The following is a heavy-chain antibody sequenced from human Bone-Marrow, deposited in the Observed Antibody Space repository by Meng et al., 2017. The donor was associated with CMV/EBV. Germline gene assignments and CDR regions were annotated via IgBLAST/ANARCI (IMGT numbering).Heavy chain of an antibody. Sequence: ASVKVSCKASGYTFTSYDINWVRQATGQGLEWMGWMNPNSGNTGYAQKFQGRVTITRNTSISTAYMELSSLRSEDTAVYYCARGYSRSWPYQTYYHYGMDVWGQGTTGTVSS. CDR3: ARGYSRSWPYQTYYHYGMDV. V-gene: IGHV1-8*03. CDR2: MNPNSGNT. D-gene: IGHD6-13*01. CDR1: GYTFTSYD. J-gene: IGHJ6*02.